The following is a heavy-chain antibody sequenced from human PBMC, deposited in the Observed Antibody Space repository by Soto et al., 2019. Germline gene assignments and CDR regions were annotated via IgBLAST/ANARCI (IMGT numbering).Heavy chain of an antibody. J-gene: IGHJ6*02. CDR3: ARDGTMVRGVTPHYYYGMDV. CDR1: GGSISSGDYY. CDR2: ISDSGST. V-gene: IGHV4-30-4*01. Sequence: SETLSLTCTVSGGSISSGDYYWSWIRKPPGKGVVWIGYISDSGSTYYNPSLNSRVTISVDTSKNQFSLKLSSVTAADTAVYYCARDGTMVRGVTPHYYYGMDVWGQGTTVTVSS. D-gene: IGHD3-10*01.